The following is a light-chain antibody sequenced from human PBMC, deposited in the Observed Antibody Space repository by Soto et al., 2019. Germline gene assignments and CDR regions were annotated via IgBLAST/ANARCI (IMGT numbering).Light chain of an antibody. CDR3: MQALQSPLT. CDR2: LGS. CDR1: QSLLHANGNSY. Sequence: DIVMTQSPLSLPVTPGEPASISCRSSQSLLHANGNSYFDWYLQKPGQSPQLLIYLGSNRASGVPDRFSGSGSGTDFTLKISRVEAGDVGVYYCMQALQSPLTFGQGTRLEIK. J-gene: IGKJ5*01. V-gene: IGKV2-28*01.